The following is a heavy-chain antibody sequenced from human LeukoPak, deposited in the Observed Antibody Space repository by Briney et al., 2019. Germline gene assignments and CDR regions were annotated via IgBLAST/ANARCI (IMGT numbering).Heavy chain of an antibody. V-gene: IGHV3-23*01. D-gene: IGHD6-19*01. CDR2: ISGSGGST. J-gene: IGHJ6*02. CDR3: AKDIDPVAGTPYYYYGMDV. Sequence: PGGSLRLSCAASGFTFSSYAMSWVRQAPGKGLEWVSAISGSGGSTYYADSVKGRFTISRDNSKNTLYLQMNSLRAEDTAVYYCAKDIDPVAGTPYYYYGMDVWGQGTTVTVSS. CDR1: GFTFSSYA.